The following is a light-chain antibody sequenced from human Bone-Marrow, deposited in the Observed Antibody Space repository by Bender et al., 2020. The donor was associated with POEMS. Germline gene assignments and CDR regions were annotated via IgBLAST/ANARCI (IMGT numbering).Light chain of an antibody. CDR2: EDL. CDR1: KLGDKY. V-gene: IGLV3-1*01. CDR3: QAWDSTMFYV. J-gene: IGLJ1*01. Sequence: SYELTQPPSVSVSPGQTASITCSGDKLGDKYTSWYQQKPGQSPVLIMYEDLKRPSGIPDRFSGSNSGNTATLTLSGTQPVDEADYYCQAWDSTMFYVFGTGTKVTVL.